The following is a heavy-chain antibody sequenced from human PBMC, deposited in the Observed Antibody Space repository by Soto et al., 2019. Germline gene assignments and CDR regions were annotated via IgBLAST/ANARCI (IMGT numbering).Heavy chain of an antibody. CDR1: GGTFSRYT. D-gene: IGHD3-22*01. Sequence: QVQLVQSGAEVKKPGSSVKVSCKASGGTFSRYTITWVRQAPGQGLEWMGGITPMFGTPNCAQKFQGRVTITADESTSTAYMELSSLRSDDTAMYYCARDGTLYDSSAYYYLYWGQGTLVTVSS. V-gene: IGHV1-69*01. J-gene: IGHJ4*02. CDR3: ARDGTLYDSSAYYYLY. CDR2: ITPMFGTP.